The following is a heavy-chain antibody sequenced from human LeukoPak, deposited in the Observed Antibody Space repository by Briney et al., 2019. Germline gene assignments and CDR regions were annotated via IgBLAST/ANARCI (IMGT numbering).Heavy chain of an antibody. V-gene: IGHV7-4-1*02. CDR2: INTNTGNP. CDR3: AILNNYGGNSRVDY. CDR1: GYTFTSYA. D-gene: IGHD4-23*01. J-gene: IGHJ4*02. Sequence: ASVKVSCKASGYTFTSYAMNWVRQAPGQGLEWMGWINTNTGNPTYAQGFTGRFVFSLDTSVSTAYLQISSLKAEDTAVYYCAILNNYGGNSRVDYWGQGTLVTVSS.